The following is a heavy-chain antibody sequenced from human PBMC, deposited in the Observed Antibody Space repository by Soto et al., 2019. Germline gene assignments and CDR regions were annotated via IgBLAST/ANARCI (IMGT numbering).Heavy chain of an antibody. V-gene: IGHV1-18*01. Sequence: HLVQSGPEVKKPGASVSVSCKTSGDTFTNFGLSWVRQAPRQGLEWMGWIATYNSNRNYAQKFQGRLTLTTDTSTSTAYMELKSLGYDDTAVYYCARVVRGVVNWFDPWGQGTLVTVSS. J-gene: IGHJ5*02. CDR2: IATYNSNR. D-gene: IGHD3-10*01. CDR3: ARVVRGVVNWFDP. CDR1: GDTFTNFG.